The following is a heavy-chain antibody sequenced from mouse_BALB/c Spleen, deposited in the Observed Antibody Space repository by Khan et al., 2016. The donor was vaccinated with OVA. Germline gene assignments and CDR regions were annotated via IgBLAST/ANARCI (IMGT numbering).Heavy chain of an antibody. Sequence: QIQLVQSGPELKKPGETVKISCKASGHTFTKYGMNWVKQAPGKGLKWMGWINTYTGQPTYADDFNGRFAFSLETSASTAYLQINNLKNEDTATYFCAKPPYSSYVLDNWGHGTSVTVS. CDR3: AKPPYSSYVLDN. CDR1: GHTFTKYG. D-gene: IGHD2-10*01. J-gene: IGHJ4*01. CDR2: INTYTGQP. V-gene: IGHV9-3-1*01.